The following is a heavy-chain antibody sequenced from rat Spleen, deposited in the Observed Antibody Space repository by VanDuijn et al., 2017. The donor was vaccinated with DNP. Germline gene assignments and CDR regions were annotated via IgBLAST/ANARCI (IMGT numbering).Heavy chain of an antibody. CDR1: DYSITNNY. CDR2: ISYSGST. CDR3: ARGLNYGGYIYSWYFDF. V-gene: IGHV3-1*01. J-gene: IGHJ1*01. Sequence: EVQLQESGPGLVKPSQSLSLTCSVTDYSITNNYWGWIRKFPGNKMEWMGYISYSGSTAYNPSLRSRISITRDTSKNQFFLQLNSVTTEDTATYYCARGLNYGGYIYSWYFDFWGPGTLVTVSS. D-gene: IGHD1-11*01.